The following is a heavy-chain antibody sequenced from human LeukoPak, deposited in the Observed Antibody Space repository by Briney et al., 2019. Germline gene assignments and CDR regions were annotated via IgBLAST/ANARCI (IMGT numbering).Heavy chain of an antibody. CDR3: ARDSDIVVVPAANWFDP. J-gene: IGHJ5*02. CDR2: IIPIFGTA. CDR1: GGTFSSYA. D-gene: IGHD2-2*01. V-gene: IGHV1-69*13. Sequence: ASVKVSCKASGGTFSSYAISWVRQAPGQGLEWMGRIIPIFGTANYAQKFQGRVTITADESTSTAYMELSSLRSEDTAVYYCARDSDIVVVPAANWFDPWGQGTLVTVSS.